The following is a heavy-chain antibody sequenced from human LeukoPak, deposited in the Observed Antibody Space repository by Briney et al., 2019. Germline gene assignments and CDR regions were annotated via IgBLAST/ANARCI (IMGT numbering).Heavy chain of an antibody. CDR3: TTFTDNGSPFDY. CDR2: IRSKTNNYAT. D-gene: IGHD3-10*01. CDR1: GFTFGGSA. Sequence: PGGSLKLSCVVSGFTFGGSAMHWVRQASGKGLEWVGRIRSKTNNYATAYVASVKGRFTISRDDSKNTAYLQMNSLKTEDTAVYYCTTFTDNGSPFDYWGQGTLVTVSS. J-gene: IGHJ4*02. V-gene: IGHV3-73*01.